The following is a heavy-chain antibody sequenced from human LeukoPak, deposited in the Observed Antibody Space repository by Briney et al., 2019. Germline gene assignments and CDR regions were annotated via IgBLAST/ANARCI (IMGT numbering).Heavy chain of an antibody. CDR2: VRGGDDKT. D-gene: IGHD2-15*01. CDR3: ARTPGVVDFFFAN. J-gene: IGHJ4*02. V-gene: IGHV3-23*01. Sequence: GGSLRLSCAASGFSFSTYALSWLRRAPGKGLEWVSTVRGGDDKTYYSDSVKGRFTISRDNSRNTLYLQMSNLRAEDTAVYYCARTPGVVDFFFANWGQGTLVTVSS. CDR1: GFSFSTYA.